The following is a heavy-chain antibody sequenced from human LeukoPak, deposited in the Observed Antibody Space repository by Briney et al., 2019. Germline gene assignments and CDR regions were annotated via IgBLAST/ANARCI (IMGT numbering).Heavy chain of an antibody. CDR1: GFSLSSYA. CDR2: ISGSGGST. J-gene: IGHJ4*02. V-gene: IGHV3-23*01. D-gene: IGHD3-10*01. CDR3: AKGGFGRPFDY. Sequence: GGSLRLSCAASGFSLSSYAMSWVRQAPGKGLEWVSAISGSGGSTYYVDSVQGRFTISRDNSKNTLFLQMDSLRAEDTAVYYCAKGGFGRPFDYWGQGTLVTVSS.